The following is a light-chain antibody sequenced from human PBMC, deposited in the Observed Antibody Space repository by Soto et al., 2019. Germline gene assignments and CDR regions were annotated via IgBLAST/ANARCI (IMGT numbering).Light chain of an antibody. J-gene: IGLJ2*01. CDR2: EVS. V-gene: IGLV2-8*01. CDR3: SSYAGSYVV. CDR1: SSDVGGYNY. Sequence: QSALTQPPSASGSPGQSVTISCTGTSSDVGGYNYVSWYQQHPGKAPKLMIYEVSKRPSGVPDRFSGSKSGNTASLTVFGLQAEDEADYYCSSYAGSYVVFGGGTKLTVL.